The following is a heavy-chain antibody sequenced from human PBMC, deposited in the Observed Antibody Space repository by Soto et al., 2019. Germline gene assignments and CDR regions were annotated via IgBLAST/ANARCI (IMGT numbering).Heavy chain of an antibody. CDR1: GYTFTSYY. CDR3: AGDADITGDYDSSGTYFDY. D-gene: IGHD3-22*01. V-gene: IGHV1-46*01. Sequence: GASVKVCCKASGYTFTSYYMHWVRQAPGQGLEWMGIINPSGGSTSYAQKFQGRVTMTRDTSTSTVYMELSSLRSEDTAVYYCAGDADITGDYDSSGTYFDYWGQGTLVTVSS. CDR2: INPSGGST. J-gene: IGHJ4*02.